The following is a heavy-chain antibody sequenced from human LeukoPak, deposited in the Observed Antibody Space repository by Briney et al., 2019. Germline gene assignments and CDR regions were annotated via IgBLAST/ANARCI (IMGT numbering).Heavy chain of an antibody. Sequence: SETLSLTCTVSGGSISGVSYFWSWIRQPAGKGLEWIGRVSASGSTNFNPSLKSRVTMSVDTSENQFSLKLSSVTAADTAVYYCARYKLGWFDPWGQGTLVTVSS. J-gene: IGHJ5*02. CDR1: GGSISGVSYF. V-gene: IGHV4-61*02. CDR3: ARYKLGWFDP. CDR2: VSASGST. D-gene: IGHD1-1*01.